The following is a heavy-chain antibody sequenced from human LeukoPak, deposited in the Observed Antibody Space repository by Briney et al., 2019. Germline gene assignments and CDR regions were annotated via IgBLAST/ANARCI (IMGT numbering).Heavy chain of an antibody. J-gene: IGHJ3*02. Sequence: ASVKVSCRASGYTFTSYYMHWVRQAPGQGLEWMGIINPSGGSTSYAQKFQGRVTMTRDTSTSTVYMELSSLRSEDTAVYYCARGLNEITMIVSPEGAFDIWGQGTMVTVSS. CDR1: GYTFTSYY. D-gene: IGHD3-22*01. V-gene: IGHV1-46*01. CDR3: ARGLNEITMIVSPEGAFDI. CDR2: INPSGGST.